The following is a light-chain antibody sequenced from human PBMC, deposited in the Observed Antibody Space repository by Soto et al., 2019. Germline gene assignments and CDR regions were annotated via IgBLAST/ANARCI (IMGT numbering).Light chain of an antibody. Sequence: DIVMTQSPLSLPVTPGEPASISCRSSQSLLYGAGYMYVDWYLQKPGQPPHLLIFLGSNRVSGVSDRFSGSVSGTDFTVKISRVETEDVGIYYCMQTLQTPYTFGQVTKMEIK. CDR1: QSLLYGAGYMY. J-gene: IGKJ2*01. V-gene: IGKV2-28*01. CDR3: MQTLQTPYT. CDR2: LGS.